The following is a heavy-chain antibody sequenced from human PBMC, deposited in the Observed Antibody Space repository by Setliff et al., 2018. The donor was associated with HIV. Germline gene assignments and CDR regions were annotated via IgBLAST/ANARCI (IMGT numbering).Heavy chain of an antibody. CDR3: ARHRQISDWFDP. CDR1: GGSIRVDNYF. D-gene: IGHD3-10*01. V-gene: IGHV4-39*01. Sequence: TLSLTCTVSGGSIRVDNYFWGWIRQPPGKGLEWIGIMNSKGESFYNASFTNGVLISIDTSKNRFSLTMTSATAADTAVYYCARHRQISDWFDPWGQGILVTVSS. CDR2: MNSKGES. J-gene: IGHJ5*02.